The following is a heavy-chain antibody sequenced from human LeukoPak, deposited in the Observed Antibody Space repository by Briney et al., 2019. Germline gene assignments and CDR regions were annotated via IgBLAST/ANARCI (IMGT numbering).Heavy chain of an antibody. CDR1: GFTFSAYS. J-gene: IGHJ4*02. V-gene: IGHV3-23*01. Sequence: GGSLRLSCATSGFTFSAYSLRWVSQAPGKGLEWVSAISGSGGSTYYADSVKGRFTISRDNSKNTLYLQMNSLRAEDTAVYYCAKFGTYDSTTRVGYFDSWGQGTLVTVSS. D-gene: IGHD3-22*01. CDR2: ISGSGGST. CDR3: AKFGTYDSTTRVGYFDS.